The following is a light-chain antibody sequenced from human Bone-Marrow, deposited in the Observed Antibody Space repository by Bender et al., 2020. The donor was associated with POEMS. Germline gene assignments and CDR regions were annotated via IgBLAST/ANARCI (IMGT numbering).Light chain of an antibody. V-gene: IGLV1-47*02. Sequence: QSALTQPASVSGSPGQSITISCSGSSPNIGSNFVSWYQHLPGSAPRLVVYSNYQRPSGVPARFSGSKSGTSASLAISDIQSEDEGDYYCSSWDDSLSGWVFGGGTKLTVL. CDR2: SNY. CDR3: SSWDDSLSGWV. CDR1: SPNIGSNF. J-gene: IGLJ3*02.